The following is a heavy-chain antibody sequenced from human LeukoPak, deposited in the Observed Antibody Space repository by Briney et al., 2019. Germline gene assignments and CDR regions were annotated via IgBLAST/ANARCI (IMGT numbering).Heavy chain of an antibody. CDR3: AKGSDHGDYFYYSYHMDV. D-gene: IGHD4-17*01. CDR2: IRFDGTSQ. V-gene: IGHV3-30*02. CDR1: GFSFRNYG. J-gene: IGHJ6*03. Sequence: PGGSLRLSCAASGFSFRNYGMHWVRQAPGKVLEWVTFIRFDGTSQYYADSVKGRFIISRDNSKNTLFLQMNSLRPEDTAVYYCAKGSDHGDYFYYSYHMDVWGRGTTVTIFS.